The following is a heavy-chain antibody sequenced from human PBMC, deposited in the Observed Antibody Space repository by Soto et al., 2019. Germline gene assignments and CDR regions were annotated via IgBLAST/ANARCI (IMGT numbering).Heavy chain of an antibody. CDR2: IWYDGSNK. D-gene: IGHD6-6*01. CDR3: ARDFYSSSSGDYYYGMDV. V-gene: IGHV3-33*01. CDR1: GFTFSSYG. J-gene: IGHJ6*02. Sequence: GGSLRLSCAASGFTFSSYGMHWVRQAPGKGLEWVAVIWYDGSNKYYADSVKGRFTISRDNSKNTLYLQMNSLRAEDTAVYYCARDFYSSSSGDYYYGMDVWGQGTTVTVSS.